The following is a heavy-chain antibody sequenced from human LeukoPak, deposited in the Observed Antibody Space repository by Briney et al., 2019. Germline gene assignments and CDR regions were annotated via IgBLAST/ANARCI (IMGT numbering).Heavy chain of an antibody. CDR2: ISSSSSYI. D-gene: IGHD4-17*01. V-gene: IGHV3-21*01. Sequence: TPGGSLRLSCAASGFTFSSYSMNWVRQAPGKGLEWVSSISSSSSYIFYADSVKGRFTISRDNAKNSLYLQMNSLRAEDTAVYYCARGEYLADYGNYFDYWGQGTQVTVSS. CDR3: ARGEYLADYGNYFDY. CDR1: GFTFSSYS. J-gene: IGHJ4*02.